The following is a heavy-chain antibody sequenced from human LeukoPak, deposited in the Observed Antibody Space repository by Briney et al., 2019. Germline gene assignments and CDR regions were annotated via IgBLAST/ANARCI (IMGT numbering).Heavy chain of an antibody. CDR1: GFTFSSYG. CDR3: AKAAKNVLRYFDWLLGRYYFDY. D-gene: IGHD3-9*01. V-gene: IGHV3-30*02. CDR2: IRSDGSNK. J-gene: IGHJ4*02. Sequence: GGSLRLSCAASGFTFSSYGMHWVRQAPGKGLEWVAFIRSDGSNKYYADSVKGRFTISRDNSKNTLYLEINSLRAEDTAVYYCAKAAKNVLRYFDWLLGRYYFDYWGQGTLVTVSS.